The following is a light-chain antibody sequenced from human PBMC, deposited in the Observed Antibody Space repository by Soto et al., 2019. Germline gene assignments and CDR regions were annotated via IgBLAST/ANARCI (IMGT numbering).Light chain of an antibody. CDR2: GAS. V-gene: IGKV3-20*01. Sequence: EIVLTQSPGTLSLSPGERATLSCRASQSVSSSYLAWYQQRRGQAPRLLIYGASNRATGIPDRFGGSGSGTDFTLTISRLEPEDFAVYSCQQYASSPPTFGQGTKVEFK. CDR1: QSVSSSY. J-gene: IGKJ1*01. CDR3: QQYASSPPT.